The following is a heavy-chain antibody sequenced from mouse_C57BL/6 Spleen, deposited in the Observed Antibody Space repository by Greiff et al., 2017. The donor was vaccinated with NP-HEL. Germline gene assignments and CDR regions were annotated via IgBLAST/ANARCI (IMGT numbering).Heavy chain of an antibody. Sequence: VQLQQSGPELVKPGASVKISCKASGYTFTDYYMNWVKQSHGKSLEWIGDINPNNGGTSYNQKFKGKATLTVDKSSSTAYMELRSLTSEDSAVYYCASFYDYEFAYWGQGTLVTVSA. CDR1: GYTFTDYY. CDR3: ASFYDYEFAY. CDR2: INPNNGGT. J-gene: IGHJ3*01. V-gene: IGHV1-26*01. D-gene: IGHD2-4*01.